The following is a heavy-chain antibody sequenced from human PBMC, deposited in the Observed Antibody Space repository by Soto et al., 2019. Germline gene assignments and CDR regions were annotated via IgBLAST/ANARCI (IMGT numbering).Heavy chain of an antibody. CDR3: AKDRGYSGYDYWFDP. CDR1: GFTFSSYG. J-gene: IGHJ5*02. Sequence: QVQLVESGGGVVQPGRSLRLSCAASGFTFSSYGMHWVRQAPGKGLEWVAVISYDGSNKYYADSVKGRFTISRDNSKNTLYLQMNSLRAEDTAVYYCAKDRGYSGYDYWFDPWGQGTLVTVSS. CDR2: ISYDGSNK. V-gene: IGHV3-30*18. D-gene: IGHD5-12*01.